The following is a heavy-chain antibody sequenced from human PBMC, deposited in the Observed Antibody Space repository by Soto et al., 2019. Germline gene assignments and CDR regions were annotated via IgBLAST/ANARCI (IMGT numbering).Heavy chain of an antibody. D-gene: IGHD6-6*01. V-gene: IGHV4-59*01. CDR3: ARAIAARRGFHFDY. CDR1: GGSISSYY. J-gene: IGHJ4*02. Sequence: QVQLQESGPGLVKPSETLSLTCTVSGGSISSYYWSWIRQPPGKGLEWIGYIYYSGSTNYNPSLKSRVTISVDTSKNQFSLKLSSETAADTAVYYCARAIAARRGFHFDYWGQGTLVTVSS. CDR2: IYYSGST.